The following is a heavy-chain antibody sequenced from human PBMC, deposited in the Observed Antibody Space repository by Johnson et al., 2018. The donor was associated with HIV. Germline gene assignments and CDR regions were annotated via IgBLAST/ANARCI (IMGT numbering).Heavy chain of an antibody. Sequence: DSVKGRFIISRDNSKNMLYLQMNSLRAEDTAVYYCARDGAIAAPDAFDIWGQGTMVTVSS. V-gene: IGHV3-53*01. J-gene: IGHJ3*02. CDR3: ARDGAIAAPDAFDI. D-gene: IGHD6-13*01.